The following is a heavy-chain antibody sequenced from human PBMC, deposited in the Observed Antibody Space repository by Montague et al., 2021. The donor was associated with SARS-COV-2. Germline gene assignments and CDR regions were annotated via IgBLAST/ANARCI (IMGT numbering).Heavy chain of an antibody. V-gene: IGHV4-61*02. Sequence: TLSLTCTVSGGSISSASFYWTWIRQSAWKGLEWIGRIQASGITNYNPSLKSRVAMSVDTSKNQFSLSLNSVTAADTATYFCARVPNWNYVPDYWGQGTLVTVSS. D-gene: IGHD1-7*01. J-gene: IGHJ4*02. CDR3: ARVPNWNYVPDY. CDR1: GGSISSASFY. CDR2: IQASGIT.